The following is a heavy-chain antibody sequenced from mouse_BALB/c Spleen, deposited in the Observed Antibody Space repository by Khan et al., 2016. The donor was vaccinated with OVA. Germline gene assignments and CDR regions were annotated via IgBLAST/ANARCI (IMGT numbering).Heavy chain of an antibody. CDR1: GLNTKDTK. V-gene: IGHV14-3*02. CDR2: IDPPNGNT. Sequence: IQLVQSGAELVKSGATVKLSCKASGLNTKDTKMHWLKKRPEQGLEWIGRIDPPNGNTKYNQKFKGKATLTADTSSNTAYLQLSSLTSEDTAVYYCARMSRKWGQGTTLTVSA. J-gene: IGHJ2*01. CDR3: ARMSRK.